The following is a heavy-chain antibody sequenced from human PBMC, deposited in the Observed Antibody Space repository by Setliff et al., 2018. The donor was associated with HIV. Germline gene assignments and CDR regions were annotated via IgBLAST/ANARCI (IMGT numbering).Heavy chain of an antibody. J-gene: IGHJ6*03. CDR1: GGSISSHY. Sequence: SETLSLTCTVSGGSISSHYWSWIRQPPGKGLEWIGYIYYSGSTNYNPSLKSRVTISVDTSKNQFSLKLSSVTAADTAVYYCARDRGSSYYYYYYMDVWGKGTTGTVS. D-gene: IGHD6-6*01. V-gene: IGHV4-59*11. CDR2: IYYSGST. CDR3: ARDRGSSYYYYYYMDV.